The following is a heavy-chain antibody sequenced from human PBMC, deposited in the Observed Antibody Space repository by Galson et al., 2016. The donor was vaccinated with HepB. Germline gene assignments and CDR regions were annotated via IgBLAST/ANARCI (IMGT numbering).Heavy chain of an antibody. Sequence: SVKVSCKASGSTFSPYAINWVRQAPGQGLEWMGGIIPMFGTTHYAQKFQDRVTVTADESTSTAYMDLSSLTSADTAGYYCARASGRGYDLSPVDSWGQGTLVTVSS. CDR3: ARASGRGYDLSPVDS. V-gene: IGHV1-69*13. D-gene: IGHD5-12*01. CDR1: GSTFSPYA. J-gene: IGHJ4*02. CDR2: IIPMFGTT.